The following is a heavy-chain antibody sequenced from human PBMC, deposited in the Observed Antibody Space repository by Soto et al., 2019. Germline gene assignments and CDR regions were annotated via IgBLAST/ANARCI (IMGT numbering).Heavy chain of an antibody. Sequence: ASVKVSCKASGYTFNNYGITWVRQAPGQGLEWMGWINAYNGHTNYAQKLQGRVTMTTDTSTSTAYMELRSLRSDDTAVYYCARGVGSGSYYNQYNWFDPWGQGTLVTVSS. J-gene: IGHJ5*02. V-gene: IGHV1-18*01. D-gene: IGHD3-10*01. CDR3: ARGVGSGSYYNQYNWFDP. CDR2: INAYNGHT. CDR1: GYTFNNYG.